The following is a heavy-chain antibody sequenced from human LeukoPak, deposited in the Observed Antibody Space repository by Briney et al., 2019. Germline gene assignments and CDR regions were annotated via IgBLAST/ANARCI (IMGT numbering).Heavy chain of an antibody. D-gene: IGHD3-3*01. CDR2: INHSGST. J-gene: IGHJ6*03. V-gene: IGHV4-34*01. CDR3: ASRGAAYDFWSGYYYYYYYMDV. CDR1: GGSFSGYY. Sequence: SETLSLTCAVYGGSFSGYYWSWIRQPPGKGLEWIGEINHSGSTNYNPSLKSRVTISVDTSKNQFSLKLSSVTAADTAVYYCASRGAAYDFWSGYYYYYYYMDVWGKGTTVTVSS.